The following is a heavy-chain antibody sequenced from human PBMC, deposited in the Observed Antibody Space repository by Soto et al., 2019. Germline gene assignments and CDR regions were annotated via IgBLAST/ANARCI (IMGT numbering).Heavy chain of an antibody. V-gene: IGHV3-23*04. CDR2: ITITGDTT. CDR3: AKGGGGDHGY. D-gene: IGHD2-21*02. J-gene: IGHJ4*02. CDR1: GFIFTTSD. Sequence: EVQLVESEGGLVQPGGSLRLSCEASGFIFTTSDMSWVRQAPGKGLEWISSITITGDTTHYADSVKGRFTISRDNSRNSGGLQMNSLRVDDTAVFYCAKGGGGDHGYWGQGTLVAVSS.